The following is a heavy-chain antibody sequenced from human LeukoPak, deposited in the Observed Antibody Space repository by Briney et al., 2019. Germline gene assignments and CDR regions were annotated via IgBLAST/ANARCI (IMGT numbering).Heavy chain of an antibody. CDR3: ATQREGATSYYYGMDV. V-gene: IGHV1-24*01. D-gene: IGHD1-26*01. Sequence: ASVKVSCKVSGYTLTELSMHWVRQAPGKGLEWMGGFDPEDGETIYAQKFQGRVTMTEDTSTDTAYMELSSLRSEDTAVYYCATQREGATSYYYGMDVWGQGPRSPSP. CDR1: GYTLTELS. CDR2: FDPEDGET. J-gene: IGHJ6*02.